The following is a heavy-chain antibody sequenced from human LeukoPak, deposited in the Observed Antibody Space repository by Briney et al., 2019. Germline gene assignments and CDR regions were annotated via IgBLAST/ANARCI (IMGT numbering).Heavy chain of an antibody. CDR3: AKRVVPAAPEGAFDI. D-gene: IGHD2-2*01. CDR2: INPNSGDT. J-gene: IGHJ3*02. V-gene: IGHV1-2*02. Sequence: ASVKVSCKASGYTFTGYYMHWVRQSPGQGLEWMGRINPNSGDTDYAQKFQGRVTMTRDTSISTAYMELSRLRSDDTAVYYCAKRVVPAAPEGAFDIWGQGTMVTVSS. CDR1: GYTFTGYY.